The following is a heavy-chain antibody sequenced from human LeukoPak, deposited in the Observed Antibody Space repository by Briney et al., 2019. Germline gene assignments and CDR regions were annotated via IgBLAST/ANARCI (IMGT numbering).Heavy chain of an antibody. CDR2: IYSGGST. V-gene: IGHV3-53*01. Sequence: GGSLRLSCAASGFTVSSNYMSWVRQAPGKGLEWVSVIYSGGSTYYADSVKGRFTISRDNSKNTLYLQMNSLRAEDTAVYYCAKDREDYDFWSGYLPPTWGQGTLVTVSS. CDR3: AKDREDYDFWSGYLPPT. J-gene: IGHJ4*02. D-gene: IGHD3-3*01. CDR1: GFTVSSNY.